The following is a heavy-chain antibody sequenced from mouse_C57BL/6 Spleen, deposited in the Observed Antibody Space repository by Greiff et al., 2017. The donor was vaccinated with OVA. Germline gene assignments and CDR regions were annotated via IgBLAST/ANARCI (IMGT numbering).Heavy chain of an antibody. Sequence: DVMLVESGGGLVKPGGSLKLSCAASGFTFSDYGMHWVRQAPEKGLEWVAYISSGSSTIYYADTVKGRFTISRDNAKNTLFLQMTSLRSEDTAMYYCARRRYGYFDVWGTGTTVTVSS. CDR1: GFTFSDYG. J-gene: IGHJ1*03. CDR3: ARRRYGYFDV. CDR2: ISSGSSTI. V-gene: IGHV5-17*01.